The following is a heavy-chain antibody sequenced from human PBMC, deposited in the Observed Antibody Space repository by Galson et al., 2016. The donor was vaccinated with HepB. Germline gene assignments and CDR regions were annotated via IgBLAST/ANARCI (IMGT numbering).Heavy chain of an antibody. CDR1: GFNFEGYA. V-gene: IGHV3-9*01. CDR2: ISWNSGAK. D-gene: IGHD2-21*01. CDR3: AKDRGGVIAAPGKYYFYGMDV. Sequence: SLRLSCAASGFNFEGYAMHWVRQAPGKGLEWVSGISWNSGAKGYADSVKGRFTISRDNTKNSLYLQMNSLRAEDTALYYCAKDRGGVIAAPGKYYFYGMDVWGKGTTGTGAS. J-gene: IGHJ6*04.